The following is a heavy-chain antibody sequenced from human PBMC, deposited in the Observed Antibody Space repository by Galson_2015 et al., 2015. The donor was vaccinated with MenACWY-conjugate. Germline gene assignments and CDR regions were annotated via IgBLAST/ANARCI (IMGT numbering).Heavy chain of an antibody. CDR2: ISTTGTTI. Sequence: SLRLSCATSGFSFSSYEMNWVRQAPGKGLEWISYISTTGTTIHYADSVKGRFTISRDNAKNSLYLQMHTLRAEDTAVYYCARDRLPISGVLIIPDASGIWGQGTTVTVSS. CDR3: ARDRLPISGVLIIPDASGI. D-gene: IGHD3-3*01. V-gene: IGHV3-48*03. CDR1: GFSFSSYE. J-gene: IGHJ3*02.